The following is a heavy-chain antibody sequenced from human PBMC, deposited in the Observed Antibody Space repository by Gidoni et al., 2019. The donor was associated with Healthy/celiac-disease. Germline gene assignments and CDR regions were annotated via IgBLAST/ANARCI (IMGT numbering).Heavy chain of an antibody. CDR2: ISYDGSNK. V-gene: IGHV3-30-3*01. D-gene: IGHD5-12*01. J-gene: IGHJ4*02. CDR1: GFTFSSYA. Sequence: QVQLVESGGGVVQPGRSLRLSCAASGFTFSSYAMHWVRQAPGKGLEWVAVISYDGSNKYYADSVKGRFTISRDNFKNTLYLQMNSLRAEDTAVYYCTRDGEGATITGGSYFDYWGQGTLVTVSS. CDR3: TRDGEGATITGGSYFDY.